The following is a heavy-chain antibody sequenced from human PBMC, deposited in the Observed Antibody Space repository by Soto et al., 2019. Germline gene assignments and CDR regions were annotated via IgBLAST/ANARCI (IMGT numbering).Heavy chain of an antibody. Sequence: SVKACAKASGYTFTSCDINWVRQPTGEGLEWMGWMNPNSGNTGDAQKFQGRVTMTRNTSISTAYMELNSLRSEDTAVYYCARGKKIWGGYCKFYYYYGVDVWGQGTTVTVSS. J-gene: IGHJ6*02. V-gene: IGHV1-8*01. CDR3: ARGKKIWGGYCKFYYYYGVDV. D-gene: IGHD3-3*01. CDR2: MNPNSGNT. CDR1: GYTFTSCD.